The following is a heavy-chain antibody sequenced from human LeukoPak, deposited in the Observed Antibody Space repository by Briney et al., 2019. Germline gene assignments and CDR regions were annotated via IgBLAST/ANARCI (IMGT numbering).Heavy chain of an antibody. Sequence: SVKVSCKASGGTFSSYAIGWVRQAPGQGLEWMGGIIPIFGTANYAQKFQGRVTITADESTSTAYMELSSLRSEDTAVYYCAWIAAAGNDYDYWGQGTLVTVSS. CDR2: IIPIFGTA. J-gene: IGHJ4*02. CDR3: AWIAAAGNDYDY. CDR1: GGTFSSYA. D-gene: IGHD6-13*01. V-gene: IGHV1-69*13.